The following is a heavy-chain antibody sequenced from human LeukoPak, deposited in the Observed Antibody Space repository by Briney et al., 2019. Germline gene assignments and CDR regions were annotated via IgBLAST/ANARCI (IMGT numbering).Heavy chain of an antibody. V-gene: IGHV4-34*01. J-gene: IGHJ6*02. D-gene: IGHD3-9*01. Sequence: LETLSLTCAVYGGSFSGYYWSWIRQPPGKGLEWIGEINHSGSTNYNPSLKSRVTISVDTSKSQFSLKLSSVTAADTAVYYCARSYDILTGYYRRYYYGMDVWGQGTTVTVSS. CDR2: INHSGST. CDR3: ARSYDILTGYYRRYYYGMDV. CDR1: GGSFSGYY.